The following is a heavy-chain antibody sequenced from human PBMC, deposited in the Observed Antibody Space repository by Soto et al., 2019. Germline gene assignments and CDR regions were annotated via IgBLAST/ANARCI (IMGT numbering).Heavy chain of an antibody. D-gene: IGHD2-2*01. CDR3: ASFEVVPAADDYYGMDV. J-gene: IGHJ6*02. V-gene: IGHV1-69*13. CDR2: IIPIFGTA. Sequence: SVKVSCKASGGTFSSYAISWVLQAPGQGLEWMGGIIPIFGTANYAQKFQGRVTITADESTSTAYMELSSLRSEDTAVYYCASFEVVPAADDYYGMDVWGQGTTVTVSS. CDR1: GGTFSSYA.